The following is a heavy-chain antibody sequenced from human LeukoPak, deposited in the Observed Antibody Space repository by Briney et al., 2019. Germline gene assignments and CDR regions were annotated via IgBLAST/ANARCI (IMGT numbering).Heavy chain of an antibody. CDR2: FDPEDGET. J-gene: IGHJ1*01. CDR1: GYTLTELS. CDR3: ATGEGYSSSWYPRAAEYFQH. Sequence: VSVKVSCKVSGYTLTELSMHWVRQAPGQGLERMGGFDPEDGETIYAQKFQGRVTMTEDTSTDTAYMELSSLRSEDTAVYYCATGEGYSSSWYPRAAEYFQHWGQGTLVTVSS. D-gene: IGHD6-13*01. V-gene: IGHV1-24*01.